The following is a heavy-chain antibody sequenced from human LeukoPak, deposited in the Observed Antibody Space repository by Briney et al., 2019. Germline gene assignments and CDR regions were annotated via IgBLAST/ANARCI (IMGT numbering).Heavy chain of an antibody. CDR1: GGSISSYY. D-gene: IGHD5-18*01. CDR3: ATTMKSYGSRNDAFDI. J-gene: IGHJ3*02. Sequence: SETRSLTCTVAGGSISSYYWSWIRQPAEKGLEWIGRIYTSGSTNYNPSLKSRVTMSVDTSKNQFSLKLSSVTAADTAVYYCATTMKSYGSRNDAFDIWGQGTMVTVSS. CDR2: IYTSGST. V-gene: IGHV4-4*07.